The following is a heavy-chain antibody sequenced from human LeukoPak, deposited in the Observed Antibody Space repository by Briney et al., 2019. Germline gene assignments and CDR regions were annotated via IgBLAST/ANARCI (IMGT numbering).Heavy chain of an antibody. D-gene: IGHD6-19*01. CDR3: ARTKYSSGPPLDY. CDR2: ISVYDGYT. J-gene: IGHJ4*02. Sequence: ASVKVSCKASGYTFATYGISWVRQAPGQGLEWMGWISVYDGYTNYAQKFQGRVTMTTDTSTSTAYMEVRTLRSDDSAVYYCARTKYSSGPPLDYWGQGTLVTVSS. CDR1: GYTFATYG. V-gene: IGHV1-18*04.